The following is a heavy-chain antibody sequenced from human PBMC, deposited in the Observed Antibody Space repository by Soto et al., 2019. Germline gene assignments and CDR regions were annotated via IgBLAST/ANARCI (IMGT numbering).Heavy chain of an antibody. CDR1: GGTFSTDA. CDR3: ARGVGAYYFDY. J-gene: IGHJ4*02. D-gene: IGHD1-26*01. V-gene: IGHV1-69*01. CDR2: IIPIVGTT. Sequence: QVQLVQSGAEVKKPGSSVKVYCKASGGTFSTDAISWVRQAPGQGLEWLGGIIPIVGTTDYARKFQGRVTITAAESTSTVFIELSSLTSEDTAVYYCARGVGAYYFDYWGQGTLVTVSS.